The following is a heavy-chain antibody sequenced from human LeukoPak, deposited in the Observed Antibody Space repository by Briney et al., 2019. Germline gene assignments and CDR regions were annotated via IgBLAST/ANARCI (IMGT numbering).Heavy chain of an antibody. CDR3: ATVPFPNYYDSSGGRSASDY. CDR1: GFTFSSYE. CDR2: ISSSGSTI. Sequence: SGGSLRLSCAASGFTFSSYEMNWVRQAPGKGLEWVSYISSSGSTIYYADSVKGRFTISRDNAKNSLYLQMNSLRAEDTAVYYCATVPFPNYYDSSGGRSASDYWGQGTLVTVSS. J-gene: IGHJ4*02. V-gene: IGHV3-48*03. D-gene: IGHD3-22*01.